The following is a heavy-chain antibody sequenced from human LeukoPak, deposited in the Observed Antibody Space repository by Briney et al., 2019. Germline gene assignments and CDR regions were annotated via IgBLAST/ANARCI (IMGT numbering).Heavy chain of an antibody. CDR2: INPNSGGT. V-gene: IGHV1-2*02. J-gene: IGHJ4*02. CDR3: AYIRDGYNQYYFDY. Sequence: GASVKVSCKASGYTFTGYYMHWVRQAPGQGLEWMGWINPNSGGTNYAQKFQGRVTMTRDTSISTAYMELSRLRSDDTAVYYCAYIRDGYNQYYFDYWGQGTLVTVSS. D-gene: IGHD5-24*01. CDR1: GYTFTGYY.